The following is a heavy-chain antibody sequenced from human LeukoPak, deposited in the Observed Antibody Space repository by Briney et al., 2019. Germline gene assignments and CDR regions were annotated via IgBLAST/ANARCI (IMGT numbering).Heavy chain of an antibody. Sequence: GGSLRLSCAAAGLTFSNYGMHWVRQAPGKGLQWVAYIRYDGRNKYSADSVKGRFTIYRDNSKSILYLQMNSLRPEDTAVYYCAKGGSNNWSFDNWGQGTLVTVSS. CDR3: AKGGSNNWSFDN. CDR1: GLTFSNYG. J-gene: IGHJ4*02. CDR2: IRYDGRNK. D-gene: IGHD1-1*01. V-gene: IGHV3-30*02.